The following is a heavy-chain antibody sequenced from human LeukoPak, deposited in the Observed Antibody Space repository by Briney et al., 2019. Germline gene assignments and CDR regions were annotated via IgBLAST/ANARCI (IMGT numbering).Heavy chain of an antibody. Sequence: PGGSLRLSCAASGFTLDDYAMHWVRQAPGKGLEWVAFIRYDGSNKYYADSVKGRFTISRDNSKNTLYLQMNSLRAEDTAVYYCAKDDPYNYWGQGTLVTVSS. V-gene: IGHV3-30*02. CDR1: GFTLDDYA. CDR3: AKDDPYNY. J-gene: IGHJ4*02. CDR2: IRYDGSNK. D-gene: IGHD4-11*01.